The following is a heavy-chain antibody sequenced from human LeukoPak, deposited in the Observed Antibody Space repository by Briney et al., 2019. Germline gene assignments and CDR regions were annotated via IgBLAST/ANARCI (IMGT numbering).Heavy chain of an antibody. CDR2: INHSGST. V-gene: IGHV4-34*01. J-gene: IGHJ5*02. CDR1: GGSISSYY. D-gene: IGHD2-15*01. Sequence: PSETLSLTCTVSGGSISSYYWSWIRQPPGKGLEWIGEINHSGSTNYNPSLKSRVTISVDTSKNQFSLKLSSVTAADTAVYYCARGVVAATFWFDPWGQGTLVTVSS. CDR3: ARGVVAATFWFDP.